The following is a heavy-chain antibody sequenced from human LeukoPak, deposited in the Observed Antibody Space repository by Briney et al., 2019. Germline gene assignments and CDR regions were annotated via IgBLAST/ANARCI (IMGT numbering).Heavy chain of an antibody. J-gene: IGHJ4*02. Sequence: GGSLRLSCVASGFTFSDYYMNWIRQTPGKGLEWVSYISSSGATIYYADSVKGRFTISRDSSKNTLFLQMNRLRPEDAAVYYCAKAPVTTCRGAFCYPFDYWGLGTLVTVSS. D-gene: IGHD2-15*01. V-gene: IGHV3-11*01. CDR3: AKAPVTTCRGAFCYPFDY. CDR1: GFTFSDYY. CDR2: ISSSGATI.